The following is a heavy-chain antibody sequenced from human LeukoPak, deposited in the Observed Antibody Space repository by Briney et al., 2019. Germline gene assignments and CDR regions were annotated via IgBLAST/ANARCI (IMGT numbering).Heavy chain of an antibody. CDR1: GFTFSGSA. D-gene: IGHD5-18*01. CDR3: ARHTAMVSDY. J-gene: IGHJ4*02. CDR2: IRSKANSYAT. Sequence: GGSLRLSCAASGFTFSGSAMHWVRQASGKGLEWVGRIRSKANSYATAYAASVKGRFTISRDNSKNTLYLQMNSLRAEDTAVYYCARHTAMVSDYWGQGTLVTVSS. V-gene: IGHV3-73*01.